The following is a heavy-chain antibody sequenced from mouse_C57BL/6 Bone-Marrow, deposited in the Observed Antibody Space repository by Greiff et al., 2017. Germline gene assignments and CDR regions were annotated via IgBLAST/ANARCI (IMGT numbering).Heavy chain of an antibody. CDR2: IYPGSGST. CDR1: GYTFTSYW. Sequence: QVPLQQPGAELVKPGASVKMSCKASGYTFTSYWITWVKQRPGQGLEWIGDIYPGSGSTTYNAQFQSKATLTVDTASSTAYVQLSSLTSEDSAVYYCAKTRAYYYGYADYGGQGTTLTVSS. J-gene: IGHJ2*01. CDR3: AKTRAYYYGYADY. V-gene: IGHV1-55*01. D-gene: IGHD1-2*01.